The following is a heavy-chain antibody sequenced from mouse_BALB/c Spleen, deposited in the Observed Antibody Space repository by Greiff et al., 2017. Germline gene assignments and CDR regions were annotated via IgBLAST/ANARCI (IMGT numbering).Heavy chain of an antibody. CDR3: ARDYYGNWDYYAMDY. D-gene: IGHD2-1*01. V-gene: IGHV5-17*02. J-gene: IGHJ4*01. CDR2: ISSGSSTI. Sequence: EVKLVESGGGLVQPGGSRKLSCAASGFTFSSFGMHWVRQAPEKGLEWVAYISSGSSTIYYADTVKGRFTISRDNPKNTLFLQMTSLRSEDTAMYYCARDYYGNWDYYAMDYWGQGTSVTVSS. CDR1: GFTFSSFG.